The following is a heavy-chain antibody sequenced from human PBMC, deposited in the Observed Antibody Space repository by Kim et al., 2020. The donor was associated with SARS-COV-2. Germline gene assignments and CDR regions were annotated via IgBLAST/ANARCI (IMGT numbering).Heavy chain of an antibody. Sequence: SETLSLTCAVSGGSISSSNWWSWVRQPPGKGLEWIGEIYHSGSTNYNPSLKSRVTISVDKSKNQFSLKLSSVTAADTAVYYCARVFITMIVGYGMDVWGQGTTVTVSS. J-gene: IGHJ6*02. D-gene: IGHD3-22*01. CDR3: ARVFITMIVGYGMDV. V-gene: IGHV4-4*02. CDR1: GGSISSSNW. CDR2: IYHSGST.